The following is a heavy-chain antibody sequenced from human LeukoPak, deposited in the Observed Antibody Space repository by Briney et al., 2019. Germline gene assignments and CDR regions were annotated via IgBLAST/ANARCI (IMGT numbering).Heavy chain of an antibody. CDR2: VLWVRGSI. CDR1: GFTFDDYT. V-gene: IGHV3-9*01. D-gene: IGHD6-13*01. CDR3: AKDIGQAAAGGYYVDY. J-gene: IGHJ4*02. Sequence: SLRLSSAASGFTFDDYTMHWGCPAPGKGLERVSGVLWVRGSIGYTDTVKGRFTISRDNAKNSLYLQVNSLRAEDTALYYCAKDIGQAAAGGYYVDYWGQGTLVTVSS.